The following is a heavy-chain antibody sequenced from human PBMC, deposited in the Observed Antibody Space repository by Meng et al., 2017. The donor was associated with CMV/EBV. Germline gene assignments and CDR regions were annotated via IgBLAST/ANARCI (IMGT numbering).Heavy chain of an antibody. CDR3: ARGAHCSSTSCYNI. CDR1: GGSFSGYY. D-gene: IGHD2-2*01. CDR2: INHSGST. J-gene: IGHJ4*02. V-gene: IGHV4-34*01. Sequence: SQTLSLTCAVYGGSFSGYYWSWIRHPPGKGLEWIGEINHSGSTNYNPSLKSRVTISVDTSKNQFSLKLSSVTAADTAVYYCARGAHCSSTSCYNIWGQGTLVTVSS.